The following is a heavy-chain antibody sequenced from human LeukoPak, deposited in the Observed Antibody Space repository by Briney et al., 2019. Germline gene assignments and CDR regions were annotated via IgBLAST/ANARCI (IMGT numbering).Heavy chain of an antibody. D-gene: IGHD6-13*01. CDR1: GGSISSGGYY. V-gene: IGHV4-30-2*01. J-gene: IGHJ4*02. CDR2: IYRSGST. CDR3: AAFRGSWYFLDY. Sequence: SETLSLTCTVSGGSISSGGYYWSWIRQPPGKGLEWIGEIYRSGSTNCNPSLKSRVTISLDKSKNQFSLELSSVTAADTAVYYCAAFRGSWYFLDYWGQGTLVTVSS.